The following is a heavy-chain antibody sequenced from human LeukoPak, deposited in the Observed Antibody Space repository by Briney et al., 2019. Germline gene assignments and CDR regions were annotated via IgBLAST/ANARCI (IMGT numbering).Heavy chain of an antibody. D-gene: IGHD6-19*01. CDR1: GFTFSSYA. V-gene: IGHV3-23*01. CDR2: ISGSGGST. J-gene: IGHJ5*02. Sequence: GGSLRLSCAASGFTFSSYAMSWVRQAPEKGLEWVSAISGSGGSTYYADSVKGRFTISRDNSKNTLYLQMNSLRAEDTAVYYCAKVYSSGWYQVNNWFDPWGQGTLVTVSS. CDR3: AKVYSSGWYQVNNWFDP.